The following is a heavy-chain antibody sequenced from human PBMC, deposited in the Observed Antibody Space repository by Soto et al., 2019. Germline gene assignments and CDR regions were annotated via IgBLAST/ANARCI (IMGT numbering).Heavy chain of an antibody. V-gene: IGHV1-69*01. CDR3: ARGGRYPNSSYYYGMDV. J-gene: IGHJ6*02. CDR1: GGTFSTYS. D-gene: IGHD1-1*01. Sequence: QVQLVQSGAEVKKPGSSVKVSCKASGGTFSTYSISWVRQAPGQGLEWMGVSPPIFGTSKYAQNFQGRVTITADESTSTAYMELSSLRSDDTAVYYCARGGRYPNSSYYYGMDVWGQGTTVTVSS. CDR2: SPPIFGTS.